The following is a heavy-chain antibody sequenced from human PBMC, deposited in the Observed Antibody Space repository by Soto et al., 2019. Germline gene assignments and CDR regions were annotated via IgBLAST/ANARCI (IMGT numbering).Heavy chain of an antibody. Sequence: SLRLSCAASGFIFKTYAMSWVRQAPGKGLEWVSAISGSGGSTYYADSVKGRFTISRDNSKNTLYLQMNSLRAEDTAVYYCATLIWGSYLVTDYWGQGTLVTVSS. V-gene: IGHV3-23*01. CDR1: GFIFKTYA. CDR3: ATLIWGSYLVTDY. J-gene: IGHJ4*02. CDR2: ISGSGGST. D-gene: IGHD3-16*01.